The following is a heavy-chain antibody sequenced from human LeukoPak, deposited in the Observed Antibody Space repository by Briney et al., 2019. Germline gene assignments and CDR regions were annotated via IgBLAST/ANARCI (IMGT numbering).Heavy chain of an antibody. CDR2: IYGDGSFT. Sequence: GGSLRLSCAASGFTFSNFWMHWVRQAPGKGLVWVALIYGDGSFTRYADSVKGRFTISRDNSKNTLYLQMNSLRAEDTAVYYCAKDTYGDDVCAFDIWGQGTMVTVSS. D-gene: IGHD4-17*01. CDR3: AKDTYGDDVCAFDI. CDR1: GFTFSNFW. V-gene: IGHV3-74*01. J-gene: IGHJ3*02.